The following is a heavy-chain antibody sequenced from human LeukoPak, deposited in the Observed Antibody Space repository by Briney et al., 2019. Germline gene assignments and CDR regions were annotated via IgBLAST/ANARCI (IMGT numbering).Heavy chain of an antibody. D-gene: IGHD3-10*01. J-gene: IGHJ4*02. CDR1: GFTFDDFA. V-gene: IGHV3-9*01. Sequence: PGGSLRLSCAASGFTFDDFAMTWVRKPPGKGLEWVSGISWNSGSIGYADSVKGRFTISRDNAKNSLYLQMNSLRAEDTALYYCATLPVYGSGDYWGQGTLVTVSS. CDR2: ISWNSGSI. CDR3: ATLPVYGSGDY.